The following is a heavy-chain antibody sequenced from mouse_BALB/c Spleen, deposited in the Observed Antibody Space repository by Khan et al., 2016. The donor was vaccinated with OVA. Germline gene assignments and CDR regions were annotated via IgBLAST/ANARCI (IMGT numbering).Heavy chain of an antibody. V-gene: IGHV3-2*02. J-gene: IGHJ2*01. Sequence: EVQLVESGPGLVKPSQSLSLTCTVTGYSITSGYAWNWIRQFPGNKLEWMGYISYSGVTSYTPSLKSRISITRDTSKNQFFLQLNSVTTEDTATYYCARGNYYGYYCDDWGQGTTLTVSS. CDR3: ARGNYYGYYCDD. D-gene: IGHD1-1*01. CDR1: GYSITSGYA. CDR2: ISYSGVT.